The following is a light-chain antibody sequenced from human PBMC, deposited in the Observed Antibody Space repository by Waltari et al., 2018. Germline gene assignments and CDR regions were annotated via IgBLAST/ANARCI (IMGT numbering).Light chain of an antibody. CDR1: SLRSYY. Sequence: SSELTQDPAVSVAMGQTVRITCQGNSLRSYYASWYQQRPGQAPRLVMFDQTNRPSGVPDRFSGSNSDNTASLTITGAQAEDEASYYCHSRDVSGVGGSFGGGTKLTVL. CDR2: DQT. J-gene: IGLJ2*01. CDR3: HSRDVSGVGGS. V-gene: IGLV3-19*01.